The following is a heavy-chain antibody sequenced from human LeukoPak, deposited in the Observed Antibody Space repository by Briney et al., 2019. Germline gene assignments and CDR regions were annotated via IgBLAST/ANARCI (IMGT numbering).Heavy chain of an antibody. V-gene: IGHV3-48*01. CDR1: GFTFSTYS. CDR3: ARGGDFDWPISVGN. CDR2: ISSSSSTI. J-gene: IGHJ4*02. D-gene: IGHD3-9*01. Sequence: PGGSLRLSCAASGFTFSTYSMNWVRQAPGKGLEWVSYISSSSSTIYYADSMKGRFTISRDNAKNSLYLQMNSLRAEDTAVYYCARGGDFDWPISVGNWGQGTLVIVSS.